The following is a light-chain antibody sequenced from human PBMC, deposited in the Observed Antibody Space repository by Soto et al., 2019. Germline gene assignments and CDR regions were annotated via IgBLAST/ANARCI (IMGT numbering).Light chain of an antibody. CDR1: SSDVGGYNY. Sequence: QSALTQPASVSGSPGQSITISCTGTSSDVGGYNYVSWCQQHPGKAPKLMIYEVSNRPSGVSNRFSGSKSGNTASLTISGLQAEDEADYYCISYTSSSTWVFGGGTKVTVL. CDR2: EVS. CDR3: ISYTSSSTWV. J-gene: IGLJ3*02. V-gene: IGLV2-14*03.